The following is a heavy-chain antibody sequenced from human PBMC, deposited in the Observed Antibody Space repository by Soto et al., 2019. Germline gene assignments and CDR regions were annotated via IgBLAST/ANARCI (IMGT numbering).Heavy chain of an antibody. CDR3: AKTTSYFDP. V-gene: IGHV3-48*01. J-gene: IGHJ5*02. D-gene: IGHD1-7*01. CDR2: ISRSSTTI. CDR1: GFIFSDYS. Sequence: EVQLVGSGGGLVQPGGSLRLSCAASGFIFSDYSMNWVRQAPGRGLEWVSYISRSSTTIYYADSVKGRFTISRDNAKNSLYLHMSSLRAEDTAVYYCAKTTSYFDPWGQGTLVTVSS.